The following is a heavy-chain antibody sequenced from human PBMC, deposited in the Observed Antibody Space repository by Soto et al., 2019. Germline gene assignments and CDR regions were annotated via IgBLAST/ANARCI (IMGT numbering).Heavy chain of an antibody. CDR2: ISANTGKT. D-gene: IGHD2-15*01. CDR3: ARETGVVVIVKGEFEF. J-gene: IGHJ4*02. V-gene: IGHV1-18*04. CDR1: GYTFTTYS. Sequence: QVQLVQSGAEVKKPGASVKVSCKASGYTFTTYSFSWVRQAPGQGLEWIGWISANTGKTVYAQKFQDRVTMTTDTSTSTAQLELRSVKTDGTAVYFCARETGVVVIVKGEFEFWGQGTLVTVSS.